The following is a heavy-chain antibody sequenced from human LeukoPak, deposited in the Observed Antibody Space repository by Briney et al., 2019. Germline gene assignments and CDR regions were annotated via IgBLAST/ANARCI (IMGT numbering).Heavy chain of an antibody. CDR1: GFTFDDYG. CDR3: ARERYSSGWYGEDYNWFDP. CDR2: INWNGGST. J-gene: IGHJ5*02. Sequence: GSLRLSCAASGFTFDDYGMSWVRQAPGKGLEWVSGINWNGGSTGYADSVKGRFTISRDNAKNSLYLQMNSLRAEDTALYYCARERYSSGWYGEDYNWFDPWGQGTLVTVSS. D-gene: IGHD6-19*01. V-gene: IGHV3-20*04.